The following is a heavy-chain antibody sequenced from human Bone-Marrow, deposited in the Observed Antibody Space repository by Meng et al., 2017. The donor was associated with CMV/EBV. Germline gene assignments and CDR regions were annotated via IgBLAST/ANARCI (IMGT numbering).Heavy chain of an antibody. CDR1: GSTVNNNY. CDR2: IRYDGSNK. CDR3: AKEPVNY. D-gene: IGHD4-11*01. Sequence: GESLKISCAASGSTVNNNYMTWVRQAPGKGLEWVAFIRYDGSNKYYADSVKGRFTISRDNSKNTLYLQMNSLRAEDTAVYYCAKEPVNYWGQGTLVTVSS. V-gene: IGHV3-30*02. J-gene: IGHJ4*02.